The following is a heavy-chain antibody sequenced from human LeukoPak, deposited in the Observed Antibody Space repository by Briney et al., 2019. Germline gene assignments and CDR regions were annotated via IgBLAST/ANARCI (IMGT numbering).Heavy chain of an antibody. D-gene: IGHD6-13*01. J-gene: IGHJ4*02. CDR1: GFTFDDYG. CDR3: ARGGGMAIAAAAKLDY. CDR2: INWNGGST. Sequence: PGGSLRLSCAASGFTFDDYGMSWVRQAPGKGLEWVSGINWNGGSTGYADSVKGRFTISRDNAKNSLYLQMNSLRAEDTALYYCARGGGMAIAAAAKLDYWGQGTLVTVSS. V-gene: IGHV3-20*04.